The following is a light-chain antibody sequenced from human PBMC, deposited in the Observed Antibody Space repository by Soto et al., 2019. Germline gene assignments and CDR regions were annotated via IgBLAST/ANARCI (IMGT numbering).Light chain of an antibody. J-gene: IGKJ2*01. Sequence: EIVLTQSPGTLSLSPGERATLSCRASQSVRSNHLAWYQQKPGKAPSLLFYDASSRATGIPDRFSGSGSGTDFTLTISRLEPEAFAVYYCQQYGSSPRTFGRGTKLEI. CDR1: QSVRSNH. CDR3: QQYGSSPRT. V-gene: IGKV3-20*01. CDR2: DAS.